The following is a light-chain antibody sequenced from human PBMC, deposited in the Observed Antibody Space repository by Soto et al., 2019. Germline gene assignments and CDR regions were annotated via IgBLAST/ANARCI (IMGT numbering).Light chain of an antibody. Sequence: DIQMTQSPSSVSASVGDTVTITCRASQGIRSWLAWYQQKPGKAPKLLIYAASSLESGVPSRFSGSGSGTDFTLTISSLQPADFATDDWQQANSFPPTFGQGTKVVIK. CDR2: AAS. CDR3: QQANSFPPT. J-gene: IGKJ1*01. V-gene: IGKV1-12*01. CDR1: QGIRSW.